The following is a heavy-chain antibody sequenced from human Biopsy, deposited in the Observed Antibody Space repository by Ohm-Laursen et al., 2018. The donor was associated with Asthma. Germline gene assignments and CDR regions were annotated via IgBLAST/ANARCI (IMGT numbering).Heavy chain of an antibody. Sequence: TQTLTLTYTFSGFSLKIGAVGVGWIRQPPGKAPECLAVIYWIDDKYYSPSLRNRLTVSKDTSRNRVVLAMTHMEPRDTATYFCARAIRLEDFLTGSFTSYFDNWVLGTLVSVS. CDR1: GFSLKIGAVG. D-gene: IGHD3/OR15-3a*01. J-gene: IGHJ4*01. CDR2: IYWIDDK. CDR3: ARAIRLEDFLTGSFTSYFDN. V-gene: IGHV2-5*01.